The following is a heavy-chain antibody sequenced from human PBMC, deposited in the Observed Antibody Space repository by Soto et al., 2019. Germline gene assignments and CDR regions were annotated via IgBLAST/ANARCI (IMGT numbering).Heavy chain of an antibody. V-gene: IGHV1-2*02. CDR3: ARAELRFLEWPWFDP. CDR2: INPNSGGT. CDR1: GYTFTGYY. Sequence: ASVKVSCKASGYTFTGYYMHWVRQAPGQGLEWMGWINPNSGGTNYAQKFQGRVTMTRDTSISTAYMELSRLRSDDTAVYYCARAELRFLEWPWFDPWGQGPLVTVSP. D-gene: IGHD3-3*01. J-gene: IGHJ5*02.